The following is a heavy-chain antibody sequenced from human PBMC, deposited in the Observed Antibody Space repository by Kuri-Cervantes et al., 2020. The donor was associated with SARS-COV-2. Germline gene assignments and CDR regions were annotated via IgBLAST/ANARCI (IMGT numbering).Heavy chain of an antibody. Sequence: GESLKISCAASGFTFSGSAMHWVRQASGKGLEWVGRIRSKANSYATAYAASVKGRFTISRDDSKNTAYLQMNSLKTEDTAVYYCTSGGSGNFDHWGQGTLVTVSS. V-gene: IGHV3-73*01. CDR3: TSGGSGNFDH. CDR1: GFTFSGSA. J-gene: IGHJ4*02. D-gene: IGHD3-10*01. CDR2: IRSKANSYAT.